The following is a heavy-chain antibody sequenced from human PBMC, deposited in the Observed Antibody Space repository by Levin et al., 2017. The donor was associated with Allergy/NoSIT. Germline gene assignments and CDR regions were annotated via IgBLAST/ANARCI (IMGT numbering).Heavy chain of an antibody. Sequence: GGSLRLSCQGSGYSFTSYWIGWVRQMPGKGLEWMGIIYPGDSDTRYSPSFQGQVTISADKSISTAYLQWSSLKASDTAIYYCARRGTRDYYYYMDVWGKGTTVTVFS. CDR3: ARRGTRDYYYYMDV. D-gene: IGHD1-1*01. CDR1: GYSFTSYW. J-gene: IGHJ6*03. V-gene: IGHV5-51*01. CDR2: IYPGDSDT.